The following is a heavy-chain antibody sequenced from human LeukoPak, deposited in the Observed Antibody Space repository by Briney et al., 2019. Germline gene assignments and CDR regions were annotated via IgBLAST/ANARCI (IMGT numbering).Heavy chain of an antibody. D-gene: IGHD3-10*01. J-gene: IGHJ3*02. CDR1: AGTFSSYA. CDR2: IIPIFGTA. Sequence: SVNLSCKASAGTFSSYAISWVRHAQGQGLEWMGGIIPIFGTANYAQKFQGRVTITADESTSTAYMELSSLRSEDTAVYYCAGTYYYGSGSYLGDAFDIWGQGTMVTVSS. CDR3: AGTYYYGSGSYLGDAFDI. V-gene: IGHV1-69*13.